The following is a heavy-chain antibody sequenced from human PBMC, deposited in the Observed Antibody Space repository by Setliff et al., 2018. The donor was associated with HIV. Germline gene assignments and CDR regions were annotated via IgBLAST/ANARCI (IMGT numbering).Heavy chain of an antibody. CDR2: MTASGSKI. D-gene: IGHD1-26*01. CDR1: GFTFSIYE. V-gene: IGHV3-48*03. Sequence: SCAASGFTFSIYEMNWVRQAPGKGLEWVSYMTASGSKIYYADSVKGRFTISRDNAKNSLYLQMNSLRADDTAIYYCARDDPAGGIDYWGQGTLVTVSS. CDR3: ARDDPAGGIDY. J-gene: IGHJ4*02.